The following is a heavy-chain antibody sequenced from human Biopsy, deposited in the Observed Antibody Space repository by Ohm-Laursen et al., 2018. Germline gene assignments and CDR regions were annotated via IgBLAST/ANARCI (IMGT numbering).Heavy chain of an antibody. CDR2: ISGGGTI. CDR3: ASAVNRRFDY. J-gene: IGHJ4*02. D-gene: IGHD2/OR15-2a*01. Sequence: GSLRLSCSAFGFSFSDYHMRWIRQAPGRGLEWVSYISGGGTIYYGDSMKGRVTISRDNAKKSLYLQMNSLRAEDTAVYYCASAVNRRFDYWGPGTLVSVSS. CDR1: GFSFSDYH. V-gene: IGHV3-11*01.